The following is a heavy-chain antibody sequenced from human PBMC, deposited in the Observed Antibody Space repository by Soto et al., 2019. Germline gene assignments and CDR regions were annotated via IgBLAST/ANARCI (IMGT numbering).Heavy chain of an antibody. CDR2: IWYDGSNK. J-gene: IGHJ4*02. V-gene: IGHV3-33*01. CDR3: AREKDTAMVYYFDY. D-gene: IGHD5-18*01. Sequence: GGSLRLSCAASGFTFSSYGMHWVRQAPGKGLEWVAVIWYDGSNKYYADSVKGRFTISRDNSKNTLYLQMNSLRAEDTAVYYCAREKDTAMVYYFDYWGQGTLVTVSS. CDR1: GFTFSSYG.